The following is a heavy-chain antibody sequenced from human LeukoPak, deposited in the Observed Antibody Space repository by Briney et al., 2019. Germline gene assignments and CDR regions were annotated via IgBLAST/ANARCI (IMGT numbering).Heavy chain of an antibody. V-gene: IGHV4-39*01. CDR3: ARYVVYGSGFYYFDY. CDR1: GGSISSSSYY. CDR2: INYSGST. J-gene: IGHJ4*02. Sequence: SETLSLTCTVSGGSISSSSYYWSWIRQPPGKGLEWIATINYSGSTYYNPSLKSRVTISVDTSKNQFSLKLSSVTAADTTAYYCARYVVYGSGFYYFDYWGQGTLVTVSS. D-gene: IGHD3-10*01.